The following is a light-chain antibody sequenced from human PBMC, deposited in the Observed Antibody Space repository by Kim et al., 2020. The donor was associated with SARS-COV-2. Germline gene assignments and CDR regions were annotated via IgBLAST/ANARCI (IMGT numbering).Light chain of an antibody. V-gene: IGLV6-57*03. Sequence: NFMLTQPHSVSESPGKTVTISCTRSSGSIVSNYVQWYQQRPGSAPTTVIYEDNQRRSGVPDRFSGSIDSSSNSASLTIYGLKTEDEAGYYCQSYDNNIVIFGGGTKLTVL. CDR1: SGSIVSNY. CDR2: EDN. J-gene: IGLJ2*01. CDR3: QSYDNNIVI.